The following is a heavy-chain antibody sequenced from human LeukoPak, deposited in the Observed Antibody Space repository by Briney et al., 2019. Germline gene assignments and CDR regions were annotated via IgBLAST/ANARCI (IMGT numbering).Heavy chain of an antibody. V-gene: IGHV1-69*04. J-gene: IGHJ5*02. CDR3: ARAPVAGVVMYWFDP. D-gene: IGHD3-3*01. CDR1: GGTFSSYA. CDR2: IIPILGIA. Sequence: VASVKVSCKASGGTFSSYAISWVRQAPGQGLEWMGRIIPILGIANYSQKFQGRVTFTADKSTSTAYMELRSLRSEDTAVDYCARAPVAGVVMYWFDPWGQGTLVTVSS.